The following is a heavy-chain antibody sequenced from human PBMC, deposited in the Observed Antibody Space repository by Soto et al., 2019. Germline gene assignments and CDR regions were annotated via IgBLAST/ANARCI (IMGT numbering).Heavy chain of an antibody. J-gene: IGHJ6*02. Sequence: QVQLVQSGDEGKKPGASVKVSCKASGYIFVNYGIAWVRQAPGQGLEWMGWISPYTGNTHSATKVQGRLTMTTDTSTSTAYMALGRLTSDDTAVYYCVMVDNYVTPTPQDVWGQGTTVTVSS. D-gene: IGHD3-16*01. CDR1: GYIFVNYG. CDR2: ISPYTGNT. CDR3: VMVDNYVTPTPQDV. V-gene: IGHV1-18*01.